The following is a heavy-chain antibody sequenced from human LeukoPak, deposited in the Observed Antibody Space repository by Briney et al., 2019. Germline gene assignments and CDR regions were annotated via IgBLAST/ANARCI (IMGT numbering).Heavy chain of an antibody. Sequence: ASVNVSCKASGGTFSSYAISWVRPAPGQGLEWMGRIIPIFGIANYAQTLQGRVTITADKSTSTAYMELSSLRSEGTAVYYCARERRYYDSSGYIDYWGQGTLVTVSS. CDR2: IIPIFGIA. J-gene: IGHJ4*02. V-gene: IGHV1-69*04. CDR1: GGTFSSYA. D-gene: IGHD3-22*01. CDR3: ARERRYYDSSGYIDY.